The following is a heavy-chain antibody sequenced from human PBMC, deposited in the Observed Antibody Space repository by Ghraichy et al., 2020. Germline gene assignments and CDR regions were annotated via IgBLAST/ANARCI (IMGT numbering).Heavy chain of an antibody. V-gene: IGHV4-4*07. D-gene: IGHD5-12*01. CDR1: GGSISSYY. CDR2: IYTSGST. Sequence: SETLSLTCTVSGGSISSYYWSWIRQPAGKGLEWIGRIYTSGSTNYNPSLKSRVTMSVDTSKNQFSLKLSSVTAADTAVYYCARTPSRYSIYYFDYWGQGTLVTVSS. J-gene: IGHJ4*02. CDR3: ARTPSRYSIYYFDY.